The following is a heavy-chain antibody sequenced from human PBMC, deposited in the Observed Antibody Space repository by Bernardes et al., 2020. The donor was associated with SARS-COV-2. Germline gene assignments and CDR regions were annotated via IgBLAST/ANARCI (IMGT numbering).Heavy chain of an antibody. CDR2: IYWDDDK. CDR3: AHRVLLVRGIINDGFDY. Sequence: SPTLLNSTQTLTLACPFSGFSLSRSGVGVGWIRQPPGKALEWLAFIYWDDDKRYRPSLKSRLTITKDTSKNQVVLTMTNMDPVDTATYYCAHRVLLVRGIINDGFDYWGQGTLVTVSS. CDR1: GFSLSRSGVG. D-gene: IGHD3-10*01. V-gene: IGHV2-5*02. J-gene: IGHJ4*02.